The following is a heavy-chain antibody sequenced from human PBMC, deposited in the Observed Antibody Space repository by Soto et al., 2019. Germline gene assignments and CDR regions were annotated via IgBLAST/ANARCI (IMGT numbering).Heavy chain of an antibody. Sequence: SVKVSCKASGGTFSSYTISWVRQAPGQGLEWMGRIIPILGIANYAQKFQGRVTITADKSTSTAYMELSSLRSEDTAVYYCARDRTPYCSSTSCPPYYFDYWGQGTLVTVSS. CDR1: GGTFSSYT. V-gene: IGHV1-69*04. CDR3: ARDRTPYCSSTSCPPYYFDY. CDR2: IIPILGIA. D-gene: IGHD2-2*01. J-gene: IGHJ4*02.